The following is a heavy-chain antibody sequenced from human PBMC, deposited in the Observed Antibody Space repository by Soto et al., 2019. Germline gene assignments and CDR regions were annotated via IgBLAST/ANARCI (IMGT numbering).Heavy chain of an antibody. J-gene: IGHJ6*02. CDR3: GRCRTDSYAMDV. CDR1: GYSFTSYG. D-gene: IGHD2-8*02. Sequence: QVHLVQSGAEVEKPGASVKVSCKASGYSFTSYGIAWVRQAPGQGPEWMGWISPYNGSTNYAQNVKGRVIMTTDLSTNTVFLELRSLKSDDTAMYYCGRCRTDSYAMDVWGQGTTVIVAS. CDR2: ISPYNGST. V-gene: IGHV1-18*01.